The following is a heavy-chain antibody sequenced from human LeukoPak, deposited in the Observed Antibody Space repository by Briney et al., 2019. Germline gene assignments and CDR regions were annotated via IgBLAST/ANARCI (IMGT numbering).Heavy chain of an antibody. D-gene: IGHD6-13*01. CDR3: ARSSSWSKPIYY. CDR1: GYRFTSYW. Sequence: GESLKISCKGSGYRFTSYWIGWVRQMPGKGLGWIGIIYHGDSDTRYSSSFQGHDPISGDKSISTAYLQWCSLKASDTAMYYCARSSSWSKPIYYWGQGTLVTVSS. J-gene: IGHJ4*02. CDR2: IYHGDSDT. V-gene: IGHV5-51*01.